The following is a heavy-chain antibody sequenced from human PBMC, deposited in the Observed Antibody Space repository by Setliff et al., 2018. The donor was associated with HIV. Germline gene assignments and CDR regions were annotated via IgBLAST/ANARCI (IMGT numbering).Heavy chain of an antibody. Sequence: PSETLSLTCTVSGGSISSSSYYWGWIRQPPGKGLEWLGTIYYSGSTYYNPSLKGRVTLSVDTSKNQFSLKLSSVTAADTAVYYCARHDSRGPRSAFDLWGRGTMVTVSS. J-gene: IGHJ3*01. CDR3: ARHDSRGPRSAFDL. CDR2: IYYSGST. CDR1: GGSISSSSYY. V-gene: IGHV4-39*01. D-gene: IGHD2-21*01.